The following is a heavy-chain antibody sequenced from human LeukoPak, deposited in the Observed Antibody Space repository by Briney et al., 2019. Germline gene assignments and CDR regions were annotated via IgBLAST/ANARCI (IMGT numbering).Heavy chain of an antibody. Sequence: GGSMRLSCVGSGFRLIDYNMNWVRQSPGKGLEWLGCIGAISTMLHYADSVKGRFTISRDNSKNTLYLQMNSLRAEDTAVYYCARGQWLGPFDYWGQGTLVTVSS. CDR2: IGAISTML. CDR1: GFRLIDYN. D-gene: IGHD6-19*01. J-gene: IGHJ4*02. V-gene: IGHV3-48*01. CDR3: ARGQWLGPFDY.